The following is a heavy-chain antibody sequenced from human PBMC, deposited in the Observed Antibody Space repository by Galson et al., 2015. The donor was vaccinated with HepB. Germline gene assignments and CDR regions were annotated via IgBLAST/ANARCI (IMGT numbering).Heavy chain of an antibody. D-gene: IGHD3-22*01. CDR3: AKAGGVTMIVVVITPFFDY. CDR2: ISGSGGST. V-gene: IGHV3-23*01. Sequence: SLRLSCAASGFTFSSYAMSWVRQAPGKGLEWVSAISGSGGSTYYADSVKGRFTISRDNSKNTLYLQMNSLRAEDTAVYYCAKAGGVTMIVVVITPFFDYWGQGTLVTVSS. J-gene: IGHJ4*02. CDR1: GFTFSSYA.